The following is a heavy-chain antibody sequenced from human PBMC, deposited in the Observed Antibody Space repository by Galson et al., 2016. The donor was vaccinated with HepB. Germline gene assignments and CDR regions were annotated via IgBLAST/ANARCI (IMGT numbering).Heavy chain of an antibody. CDR3: VRAWSGSSPDV. D-gene: IGHD1-26*01. V-gene: IGHV3-64D*09. Sequence: SLRLSCAASGFSFTTYYMDWVRQAPGKRLEYVSGISNNGGAKYHADSVKGRFTISRDNSKNTVDLHMSSLRPEDTAVYYCVRAWSGSSPDVWGQGTTVTVSS. CDR1: GFSFTTYY. J-gene: IGHJ6*02. CDR2: ISNNGGAK.